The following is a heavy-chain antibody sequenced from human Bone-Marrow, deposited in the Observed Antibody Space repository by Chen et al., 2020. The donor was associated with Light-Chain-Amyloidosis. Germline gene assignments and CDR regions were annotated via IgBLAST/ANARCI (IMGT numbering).Heavy chain of an antibody. CDR2: ISDEGSNE. D-gene: IGHD3-22*01. Sequence: QVQLVESGGGAVQPGRSLGLSCVASGFTFSAYGMHWVRQAPGKGLEWRAFISDEGSNEYSADTVKGRFTISRDNYKNTLSLQMSSLRAGDTAVYYCAKEYYYDCMFPDYWGQGTLVTVSS. V-gene: IGHV3-30*18. J-gene: IGHJ4*02. CDR1: GFTFSAYG. CDR3: AKEYYYDCMFPDY.